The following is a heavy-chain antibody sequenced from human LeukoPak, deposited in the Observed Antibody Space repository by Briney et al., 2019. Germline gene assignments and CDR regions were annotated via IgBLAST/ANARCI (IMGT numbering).Heavy chain of an antibody. V-gene: IGHV6-1*01. CDR1: RDCHSSNTLT. J-gene: IGHJ3*02. CDR2: TYYRSKWFN. CDR3: MTPRRSSEAKHI. D-gene: IGHD4-11*01. Sequence: SQTLPLKGFMSRDCHSSNTLTGTWIRQSPSRGLEWLGRTYYRSKWFNDYGVSAKSRITINPNTSKNQFSLQLNSRRGEDAALQCYMTPRRSSEAKHIWGQGTMVTVSS.